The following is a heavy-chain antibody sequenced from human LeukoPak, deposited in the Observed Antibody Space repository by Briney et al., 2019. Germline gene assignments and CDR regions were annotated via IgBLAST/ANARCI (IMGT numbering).Heavy chain of an antibody. CDR2: IKSDVTIT. V-gene: IGHV3-74*01. J-gene: IGHJ4*02. CDR1: RFPLSANW. CDR3: ARTDYFDQ. Sequence: GSLRLSCAASRFPLSANWMHWVRQAPGKGLVWVSRIKSDVTITNYADSVKGRFTISKDNAKNTLFLQMNNLRGEDTAVYYCARTDYFDQWGQGTLVTVSS. D-gene: IGHD2-21*02.